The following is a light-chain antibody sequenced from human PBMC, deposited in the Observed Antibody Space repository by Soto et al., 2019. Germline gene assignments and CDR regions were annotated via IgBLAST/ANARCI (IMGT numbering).Light chain of an antibody. V-gene: IGKV3-11*01. CDR1: QSVSSY. CDR3: QQRSNWPPIT. Sequence: EIVLTQSPATLSLSPRGRATLPCGASQSVSSYLAWYQQKPGQAPRLLIYDASNRATGSPARFSGSGYGTDFTLPISSLEPEDFAVYYCQQRSNWPPITFGQGTRLEIK. CDR2: DAS. J-gene: IGKJ5*01.